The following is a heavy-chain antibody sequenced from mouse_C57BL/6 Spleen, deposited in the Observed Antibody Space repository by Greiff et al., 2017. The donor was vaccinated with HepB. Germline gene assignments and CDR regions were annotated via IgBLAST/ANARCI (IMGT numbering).Heavy chain of an antibody. CDR2: IYPGDGDT. CDR3: ARENYGSSFDY. V-gene: IGHV1-80*01. J-gene: IGHJ2*01. Sequence: VKLVESGAELMKPGASVKLSCKATGYTFTGYWIEWVKQRPGHGLEWIGQIYPGDGDTNYNGKFKGKATLTADKSSSTAYMQLSSLTSEDSAVYFCARENYGSSFDYWGQGTTLTVSS. D-gene: IGHD1-1*01. CDR1: GYTFTGYW.